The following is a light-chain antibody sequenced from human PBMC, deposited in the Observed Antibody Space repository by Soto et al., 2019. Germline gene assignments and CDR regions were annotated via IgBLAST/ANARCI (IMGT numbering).Light chain of an antibody. V-gene: IGKV3-20*01. CDR3: QKYGSSPGT. J-gene: IGKJ1*01. Sequence: EIVLTQSPGTLSLSPGERATLSCRASQSVSSSYLAWYQQKPGQAPRLLIYGVSSRATGIPDRFSGSGSGTDFTLTISRLEPEDFAVYYCQKYGSSPGTFGQGTKVEIK. CDR1: QSVSSSY. CDR2: GVS.